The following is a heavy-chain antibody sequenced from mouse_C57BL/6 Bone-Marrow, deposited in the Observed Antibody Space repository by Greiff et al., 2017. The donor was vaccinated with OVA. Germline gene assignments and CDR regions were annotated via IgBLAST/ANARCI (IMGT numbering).Heavy chain of an antibody. Sequence: QVQLQQSGAELARPGASVKMSCKASGYTFTSYTMHWVKQRPGQGLEWIGYINPSSGYTKYNQKFKDKATLTADKSSSTADMQLSSLTSEDSAVYYCAREASYEALAYWGQGTLVTVSA. CDR1: GYTFTSYT. V-gene: IGHV1-4*01. D-gene: IGHD2-3*01. J-gene: IGHJ3*01. CDR2: INPSSGYT. CDR3: AREASYEALAY.